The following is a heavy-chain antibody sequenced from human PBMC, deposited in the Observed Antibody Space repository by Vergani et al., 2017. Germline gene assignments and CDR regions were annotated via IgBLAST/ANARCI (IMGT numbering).Heavy chain of an antibody. CDR2: IYYSGST. D-gene: IGHD2-21*02. CDR3: AREGPERGGDSRDYYYYGMDV. J-gene: IGHJ6*02. CDR1: GGSISSYY. V-gene: IGHV4-59*01. Sequence: QVQLQESGPGLVKPSETLSLTRTVSGGSISSYYWSWIRQPPGKGLEWIGYIYYSGSTNYNPSLKSRVTISVDTSKNQFSLKLSSVTAADTAVYYCAREGPERGGDSRDYYYYGMDVWGQGTTVTVSS.